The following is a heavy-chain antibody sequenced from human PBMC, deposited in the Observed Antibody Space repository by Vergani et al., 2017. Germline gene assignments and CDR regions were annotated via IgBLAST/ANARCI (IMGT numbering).Heavy chain of an antibody. D-gene: IGHD1-1*01. CDR2: ILSNDEK. Sequence: QVTLKESGPVLVKPTETLTLTCTVSGFSLSNARMGVSWIRQPPGKALEWLAHILSNDEKSYSTSLKSRLTISKDTSKSQVVLTMTNMDPVDTATYYCARIMEAYAFDIWGQGTMVTVSS. J-gene: IGHJ3*02. CDR3: ARIMEAYAFDI. V-gene: IGHV2-26*01. CDR1: GFSLSNARMG.